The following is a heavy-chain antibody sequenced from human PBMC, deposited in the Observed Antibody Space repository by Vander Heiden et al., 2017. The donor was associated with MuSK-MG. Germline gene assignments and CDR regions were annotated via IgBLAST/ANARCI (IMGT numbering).Heavy chain of an antibody. V-gene: IGHV3-21*01. D-gene: IGHD3-3*01. Sequence: EVQLVESGGGLVKPGGSLRLYCADSGFTFSSYSMNWVRQAPGKGLEWVSSISSSSSYIYYADSVKGRFTISRDNAKNSLYLQMNSLRAEDTAVYYCARDLRFLEGNYWGQGTLVTVSS. CDR2: ISSSSSYI. CDR1: GFTFSSYS. CDR3: ARDLRFLEGNY. J-gene: IGHJ4*02.